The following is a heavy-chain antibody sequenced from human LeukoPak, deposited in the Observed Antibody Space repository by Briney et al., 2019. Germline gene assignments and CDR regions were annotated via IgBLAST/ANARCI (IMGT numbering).Heavy chain of an antibody. CDR2: ISYSGST. V-gene: IGHV4-59*01. CDR1: GGSISSYY. D-gene: IGHD3-22*01. Sequence: SETLSLTCTVSGGSISSYYWSWIRQPPGKGLEWIGYISYSGSTNYNPSLKSRVTISVDTSKNQFSLRLRSVTAADTAVYYCARVTGYMIEDYFDYWGQGTLVTVSS. J-gene: IGHJ4*02. CDR3: ARVTGYMIEDYFDY.